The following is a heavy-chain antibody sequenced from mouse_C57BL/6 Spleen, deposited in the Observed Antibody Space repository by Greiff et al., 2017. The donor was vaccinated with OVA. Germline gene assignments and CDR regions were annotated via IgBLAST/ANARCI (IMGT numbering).Heavy chain of an antibody. Sequence: VQGVESGGGLVQPGGSLKLSCAASGFTFSDYYMYWVRQTPEKRLEWVAYISNGGGSTYYPDTVKGRFTISRDNAKNTLYLQMSRLKSEDTAMYYCARHGAMDYWGQGTSVTVSS. J-gene: IGHJ4*01. V-gene: IGHV5-12*01. CDR2: ISNGGGST. CDR3: ARHGAMDY. CDR1: GFTFSDYY.